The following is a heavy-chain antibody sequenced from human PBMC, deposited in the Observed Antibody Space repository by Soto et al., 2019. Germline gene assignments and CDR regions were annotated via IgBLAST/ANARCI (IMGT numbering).Heavy chain of an antibody. J-gene: IGHJ4*02. CDR3: XXRIRGTTYFGY. CDR1: GVSISSSNW. V-gene: IGHV4-4*02. CDR2: IHHTGST. Sequence: QVQLQESGPGLVKPSGTLSLTCTVSGVSISSSNWWSWVRQSPGKGLDWIGEIHHTGSTNYNPSLKGRISVSVDKSQNQFSLTLTSVXXXDTXXXXXXXRIRGTTYFGYWGQGTLVTVSS. D-gene: IGHD3-10*01.